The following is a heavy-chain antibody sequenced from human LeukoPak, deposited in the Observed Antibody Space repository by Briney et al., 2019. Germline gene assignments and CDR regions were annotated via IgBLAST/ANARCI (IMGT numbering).Heavy chain of an antibody. CDR1: GFTFSSYS. D-gene: IGHD4-23*01. Sequence: GGSLRLSCAASGFTFSSYSMNWVRQAPGKGLEWVSSISSSSSYIYYADSVKGRFTISRDNAKNSLYLQMNSLRAEDTAVYYCARVGKVVTPVLSSYYFDYWGQGTLVTVSS. CDR3: ARVGKVVTPVLSSYYFDY. V-gene: IGHV3-21*04. J-gene: IGHJ4*02. CDR2: ISSSSSYI.